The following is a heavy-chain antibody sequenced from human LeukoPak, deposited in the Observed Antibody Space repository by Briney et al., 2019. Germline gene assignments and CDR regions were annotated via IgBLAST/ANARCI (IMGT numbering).Heavy chain of an antibody. CDR2: IYYSGST. J-gene: IGHJ4*02. CDR3: AREAYYYDSSGYYYDY. CDR1: GGSISGYY. D-gene: IGHD3-22*01. V-gene: IGHV4-59*01. Sequence: SETLSLTCAVSGGSISGYYWSWSRQPPGKGLEWIGYIYYSGSTNYNPSLKSRVTISVDTSKNQFSLKLSSVTAADTAVYYCAREAYYYDSSGYYYDYWGQGTLVTVSS.